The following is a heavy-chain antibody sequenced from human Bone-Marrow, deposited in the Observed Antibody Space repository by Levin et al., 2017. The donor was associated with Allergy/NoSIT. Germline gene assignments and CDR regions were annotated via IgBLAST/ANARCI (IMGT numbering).Heavy chain of an antibody. CDR1: GFTFSNYA. J-gene: IGHJ5*02. V-gene: IGHV3-23*01. Sequence: GGSLRLSCVASGFTFSNYAMSWVRQAPGKGLEWVSAISGSGDSTYKADSVKGRFLISRDNSNNTLYLEMNNLRAEDTAVYYCARENALSGYDFGDWFDPWGQGTLVTVSS. D-gene: IGHD5-12*01. CDR3: ARENALSGYDFGDWFDP. CDR2: ISGSGDST.